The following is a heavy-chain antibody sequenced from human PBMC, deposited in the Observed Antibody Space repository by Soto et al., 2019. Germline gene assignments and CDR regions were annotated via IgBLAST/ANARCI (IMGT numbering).Heavy chain of an antibody. V-gene: IGHV4-30-4*01. CDR3: ARDRGGYERIDY. CDR1: GGSISSGDSY. D-gene: IGHD5-12*01. CDR2: IYYSGST. J-gene: IGHJ4*02. Sequence: VQLQESGPGLVKPSQTLSLTCTVSGGSISSGDSYWSWIRQPPGKGLEWIGYIYYSGSTYYNPSLKSRVTISVDTSKNQFSLKLSSVTAADTAVYYCARDRGGYERIDYWGQGTLVTVSS.